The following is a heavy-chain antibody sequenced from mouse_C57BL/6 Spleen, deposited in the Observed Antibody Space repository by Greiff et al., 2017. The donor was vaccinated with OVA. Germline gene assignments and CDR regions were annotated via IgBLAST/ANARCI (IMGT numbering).Heavy chain of an antibody. Sequence: VKLMESDAELVKPGASVKISCKVSGYTFTDHTIHWMKQRPEQGLEWIGYIYPRDGSTKYNEKFKGKATLTADKSSSTAYMQLNSLTSEDSAVYFCARGGPDYYGSSYDYAMDYWGQGTSVTVSS. J-gene: IGHJ4*01. CDR3: ARGGPDYYGSSYDYAMDY. V-gene: IGHV1-78*01. CDR2: IYPRDGST. D-gene: IGHD1-1*01. CDR1: GYTFTDHT.